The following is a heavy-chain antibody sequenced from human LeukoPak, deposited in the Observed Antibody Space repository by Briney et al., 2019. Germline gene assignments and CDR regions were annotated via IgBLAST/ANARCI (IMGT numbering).Heavy chain of an antibody. CDR2: ITDSSSTI. CDR3: ARSLITGIRGFWFDP. D-gene: IGHD1-14*01. CDR1: GFTFSKYS. Sequence: PGGSLRLSCAASGFTFSKYSMNWVRQAPGRGLEWVSYITDSSSTIYYTDSVKGRFTISRDNARNSLYLQMSSLRAEDTAVYYCARSLITGIRGFWFDPWGQGTLVTVSS. J-gene: IGHJ5*02. V-gene: IGHV3-48*04.